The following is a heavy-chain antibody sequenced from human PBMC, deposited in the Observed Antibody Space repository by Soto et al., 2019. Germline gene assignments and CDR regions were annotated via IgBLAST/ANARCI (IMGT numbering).Heavy chain of an antibody. Sequence: QVQLQESGPGLVKSSGTLSLTCVVSGDSISSHNWWTWVRQPPGKGLEWIGEVFHSGITNHSPSLKSRVTISIDKSNNQFSLKLSSVTAADTAVYYCARFAYGSFTFGLDVWGPGTTVTVSS. CDR1: GDSISSHNW. V-gene: IGHV4-4*02. CDR3: ARFAYGSFTFGLDV. CDR2: VFHSGIT. J-gene: IGHJ6*02. D-gene: IGHD3-10*01.